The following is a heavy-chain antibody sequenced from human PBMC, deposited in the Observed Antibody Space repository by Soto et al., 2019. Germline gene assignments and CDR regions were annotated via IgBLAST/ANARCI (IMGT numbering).Heavy chain of an antibody. J-gene: IGHJ6*02. Sequence: SVKASCKASGGTFSSYAISCVRQSPVQWRDWMGGIIPIFGTANYAQKFQGRVTITADESTSTAYMELSSLRSEDTAVYYCARSEHIVVVWSYYYYGMDVWGQGTTVTVSS. CDR3: ARSEHIVVVWSYYYYGMDV. CDR2: IIPIFGTA. D-gene: IGHD3-22*01. CDR1: GGTFSSYA. V-gene: IGHV1-69*13.